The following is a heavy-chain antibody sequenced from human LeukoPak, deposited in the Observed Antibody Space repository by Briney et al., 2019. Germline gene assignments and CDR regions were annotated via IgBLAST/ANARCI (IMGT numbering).Heavy chain of an antibody. D-gene: IGHD3-3*01. CDR1: EFSLSTSGVG. CDR3: AHSYNDYDFWSGYSGIYNWFDP. J-gene: IGHJ5*02. V-gene: IGHV2-5*01. CDR2: IYWNDDK. Sequence: SGPTLVKPTQTLTLTCTFSEFSLSTSGVGVGWIRQPPGKALEWLALIYWNDDKRYSPSLKSRLTITKDTSKNQVVLTMTNMDPVDTATYYCAHSYNDYDFWSGYSGIYNWFDPWGQGTLVTVSS.